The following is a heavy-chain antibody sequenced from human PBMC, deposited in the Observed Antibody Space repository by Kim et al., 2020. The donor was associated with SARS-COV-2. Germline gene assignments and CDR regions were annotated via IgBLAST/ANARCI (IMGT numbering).Heavy chain of an antibody. D-gene: IGHD4-4*01. Sequence: SVKVYCKASGGTFSSYAISWVRQAPGQGLEWMGRIIPILGIANYAQKFQGRVTITADKSTSTAYMELSSLRSEDTAVYYCARDSSTVTTGPGYWGQGTLVTVSS. J-gene: IGHJ4*02. CDR3: ARDSSTVTTGPGY. V-gene: IGHV1-69*04. CDR1: GGTFSSYA. CDR2: IIPILGIA.